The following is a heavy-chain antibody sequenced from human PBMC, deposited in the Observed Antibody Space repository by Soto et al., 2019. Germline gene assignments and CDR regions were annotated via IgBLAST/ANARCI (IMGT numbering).Heavy chain of an antibody. J-gene: IGHJ4*02. CDR1: GGTFSSYS. CDR2: IIPIFGTA. D-gene: IGHD1-26*01. CDR3: ARDGGRHSGGIDY. Sequence: QVQLVQSGAEVKKPGSSVKVSCKASGGTFSSYSINWVRQAPGQGLEWMGEIIPIFGTANYAQKFQGRVTITADESTSTDSMELSSLRSEDTAVYYCARDGGRHSGGIDYWGQGTLVTVSS. V-gene: IGHV1-69*01.